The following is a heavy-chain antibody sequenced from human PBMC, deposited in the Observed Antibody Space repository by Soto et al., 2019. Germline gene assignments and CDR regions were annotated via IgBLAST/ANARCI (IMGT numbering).Heavy chain of an antibody. CDR2: IYYSGST. D-gene: IGHD2-15*01. CDR1: GGSISSYY. Sequence: QVQLQESGPGLVKPSETLSLTCTVSGGSISSYYWSWIRQPPGKGLEWIGYIYYSGSTNYNPSPKSRVTISVDTSKNEFSLKLSSVTAADTAVYYCARDRGYCSGGSCYGTHAVDMWGQGTLVTVSS. V-gene: IGHV4-59*01. CDR3: ARDRGYCSGGSCYGTHAVDM. J-gene: IGHJ3*02.